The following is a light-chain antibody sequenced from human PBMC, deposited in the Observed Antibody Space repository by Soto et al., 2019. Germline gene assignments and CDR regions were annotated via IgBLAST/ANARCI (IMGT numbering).Light chain of an antibody. V-gene: IGKV1-17*01. CDR1: QDIRND. Sequence: DIQMTQSPSSLPASVGDRVTITCRASQDIRNDLGWYQHKPGKAPKRLIYATSSLHSGVPSRFSGRGSGTEFTLSISSLQPDDFAIYYCLQYNTYPITFGQGTRLDMK. CDR2: ATS. CDR3: LQYNTYPIT. J-gene: IGKJ5*01.